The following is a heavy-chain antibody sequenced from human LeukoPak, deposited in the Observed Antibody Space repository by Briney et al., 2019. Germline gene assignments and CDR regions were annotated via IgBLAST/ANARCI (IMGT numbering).Heavy chain of an antibody. D-gene: IGHD5-24*01. V-gene: IGHV1-8*01. Sequence: ASVKLSCKSSGYTFTSYDINWVRQATGQGLEWMGWMNPNSGNTGYAQKFQGRVAMTRNTSISTAYMELSSLRSEDTAVYYCARGPRDGYYYFDYWGQGTLVTVSS. J-gene: IGHJ4*02. CDR1: GYTFTSYD. CDR2: MNPNSGNT. CDR3: ARGPRDGYYYFDY.